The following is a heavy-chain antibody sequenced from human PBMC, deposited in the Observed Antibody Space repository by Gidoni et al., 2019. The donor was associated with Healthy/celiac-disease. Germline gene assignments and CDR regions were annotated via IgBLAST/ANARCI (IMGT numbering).Heavy chain of an antibody. Sequence: EVQLVESGGGLVQPGGSLRLSCAASGFPFSSYWMSWVRQAPGKGLEWVANIKQDGSEKYYVDSVKGRFTISRDNAKNSLYLQMNSLRAEDTAVYYCAREMVQGVIGYWGQGTLVTVSS. CDR1: GFPFSSYW. CDR2: IKQDGSEK. V-gene: IGHV3-7*01. D-gene: IGHD3-10*01. CDR3: AREMVQGVIGY. J-gene: IGHJ4*02.